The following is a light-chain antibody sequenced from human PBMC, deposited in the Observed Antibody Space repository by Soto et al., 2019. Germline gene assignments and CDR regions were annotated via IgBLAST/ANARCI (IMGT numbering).Light chain of an antibody. CDR1: SSDVGGYNY. Sequence: QSVLTQPSSLSGSPGQSVTIPFTGTSSDVGGYNYVSWYQRHAGKGPKLIIYDVSERPSGVPDRFSASKSGNTASLTISGLQAEDEADYYCSSYAGNYVYVFGSGTKVTVL. J-gene: IGLJ1*01. CDR2: DVS. V-gene: IGLV2-11*01. CDR3: SSYAGNYVYV.